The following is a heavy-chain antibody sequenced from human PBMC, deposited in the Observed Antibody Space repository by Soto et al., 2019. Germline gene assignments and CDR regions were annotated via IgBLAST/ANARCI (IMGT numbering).Heavy chain of an antibody. CDR2: ITVSGAST. CDR1: GFAFSNYP. V-gene: IGHV3-23*01. Sequence: EVQLLESGGALVQPGGSLRLSCAASGFAFSNYPMSWVRQAPGKGLEWVSGITVSGASTYYADSVKGRFTISRDNYKNILYLEMNSLRAEDTAVYYCAKEGSTLIVGNWFDTWGQGALVTVS. J-gene: IGHJ5*02. D-gene: IGHD3-22*01. CDR3: AKEGSTLIVGNWFDT.